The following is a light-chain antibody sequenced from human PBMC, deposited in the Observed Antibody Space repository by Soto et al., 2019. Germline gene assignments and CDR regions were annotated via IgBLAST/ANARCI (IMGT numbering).Light chain of an antibody. CDR2: GAS. Sequence: EIVMTQSPASLSVSPGERATLSCRASQSVSIYLAWYQQKPGQAPRLLIYGASTRATGIPARFSGSGSGTEFTLSISSLQSEDFAVYYCQQYNNWPPWTFGQGTKVDIK. CDR3: QQYNNWPPWT. J-gene: IGKJ1*01. V-gene: IGKV3-15*01. CDR1: QSVSIY.